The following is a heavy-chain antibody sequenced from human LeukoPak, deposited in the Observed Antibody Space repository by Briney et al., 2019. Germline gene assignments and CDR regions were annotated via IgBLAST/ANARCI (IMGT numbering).Heavy chain of an antibody. V-gene: IGHV4-4*07. Sequence: RASETLSLTCTVSGGSIGIYYWTWIRQSAGKGLEWLGRMYASGDFNYNPFLKSRVTMSVDTSKNQFSLNLNSVTAADTAVYYCARGWAPRGQKSCFDSWGRGTLVTVSS. CDR3: ARGWAPRGQKSCFDS. J-gene: IGHJ4*02. D-gene: IGHD1-26*01. CDR2: MYASGDF. CDR1: GGSIGIYY.